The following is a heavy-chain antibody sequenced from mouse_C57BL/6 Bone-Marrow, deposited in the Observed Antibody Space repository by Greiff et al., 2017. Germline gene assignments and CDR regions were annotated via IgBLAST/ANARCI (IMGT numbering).Heavy chain of an antibody. Sequence: EVQLQQSGAELVRPGASVKLSCTASGFNIKDDYIHWVKQRPEQGLEWIGWIDPEIGDTEYASKFKGKATITSDTSSNTAYLQLSSLTSEDTAFYYCSSFDGNYFDFWGQGTPLTVAS. D-gene: IGHD2-3*01. CDR3: SSFDGNYFDF. J-gene: IGHJ2*01. V-gene: IGHV14-4*01. CDR2: IDPEIGDT. CDR1: GFNIKDDY.